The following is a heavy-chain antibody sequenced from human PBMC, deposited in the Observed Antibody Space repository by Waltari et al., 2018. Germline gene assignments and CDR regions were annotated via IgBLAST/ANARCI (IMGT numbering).Heavy chain of an antibody. J-gene: IGHJ6*03. CDR1: GGSFSGYY. Sequence: QVQLQQWGAGLLKPSETLSLTCAVYGGSFSGYYWSWIRQPPGKGLEWIGEINHSGSTNYNPSLKSRVTISVDTSKNQFSLKLSSVTAADTAVYYCARGSQGDTYSNYRGSYYYYMDVWGKGTTVTISS. V-gene: IGHV4-34*01. CDR3: ARGSQGDTYSNYRGSYYYYMDV. CDR2: INHSGST. D-gene: IGHD4-4*01.